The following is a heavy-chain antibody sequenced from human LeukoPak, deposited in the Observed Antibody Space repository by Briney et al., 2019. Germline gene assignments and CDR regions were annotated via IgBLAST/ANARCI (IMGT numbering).Heavy chain of an antibody. J-gene: IGHJ4*02. CDR1: GFTFSSYS. V-gene: IGHV3-48*01. D-gene: IGHD1-14*01. CDR3: ARELGIFPPEDY. Sequence: PGGSLRLSCAASGFTFSSYSMNWVRQAPGRGLEWVSYISSSGNIIFYADSVKGRFTISRDNAKNSLYLRMNRLRGEDTAVYYRARELGIFPPEDYWGQGTLVTVSS. CDR2: ISSSGNII.